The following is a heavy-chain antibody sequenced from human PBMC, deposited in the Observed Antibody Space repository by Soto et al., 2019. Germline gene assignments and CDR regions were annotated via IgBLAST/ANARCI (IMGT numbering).Heavy chain of an antibody. V-gene: IGHV4-34*01. CDR3: ARVAVVRGVITYYYGMDV. D-gene: IGHD3-10*01. CDR1: GGPFSGYY. CDR2: INHSGST. J-gene: IGHJ6*02. Sequence: SETLSLTCAVYGGPFSGYYWSWIRQPPGKGLEWIGEINHSGSTNYNPSLKSRVTISVDTSKNQFSLKLSSVTAADTAVYYFARVAVVRGVITYYYGMDVWGQGTTVTVSS.